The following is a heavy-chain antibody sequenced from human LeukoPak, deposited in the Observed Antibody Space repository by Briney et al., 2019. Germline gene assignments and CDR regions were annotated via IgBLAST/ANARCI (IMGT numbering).Heavy chain of an antibody. CDR1: GFTFSSYG. J-gene: IGHJ3*02. CDR3: ARDLIVVVPAATPSDAFDI. D-gene: IGHD2-2*01. V-gene: IGHV3-33*01. Sequence: PGRSLRLSCAASGFTFSSYGMHWVRQAPGKGLEWVAVIWYDGSNKYYADSVKGRFTISRDNSKNTLYLQMNSLRAEDTAVYYCARDLIVVVPAATPSDAFDIWGQGTMVTVSS. CDR2: IWYDGSNK.